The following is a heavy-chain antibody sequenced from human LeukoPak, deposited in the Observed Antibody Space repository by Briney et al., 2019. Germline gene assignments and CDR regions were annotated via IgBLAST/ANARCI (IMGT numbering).Heavy chain of an antibody. J-gene: IGHJ4*02. V-gene: IGHV4-59*08. CDR3: ARRPYYFDY. CDR2: IYYSGST. CDR1: GGSISSYY. Sequence: SETLSLTCTVSGGSISSYYWSWIRQPPGKGLEWIGYIYYSGSTYYNPSLKSRVTISVDTSKNQFSLKLSSVTAADTAVYYCARRPYYFDYWGQGTLVTVSS.